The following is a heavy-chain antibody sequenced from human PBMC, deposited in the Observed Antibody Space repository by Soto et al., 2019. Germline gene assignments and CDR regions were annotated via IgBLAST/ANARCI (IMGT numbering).Heavy chain of an antibody. CDR3: ARGFARSNYFDY. CDR2: INHSGST. J-gene: IGHJ4*02. D-gene: IGHD4-4*01. CDR1: GGSFSGYY. Sequence: SETLSLTCAVYGGSFSGYYWSWIRQPPGKGLEWIGEINHSGSTNYNPSLKSRVTISVDTYKNQFSLKLSSVTAADTAVYYCARGFARSNYFDYWGQGTLVTVSS. V-gene: IGHV4-34*01.